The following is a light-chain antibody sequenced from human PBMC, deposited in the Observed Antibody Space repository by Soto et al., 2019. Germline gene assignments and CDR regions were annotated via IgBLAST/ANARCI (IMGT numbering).Light chain of an antibody. Sequence: EIVLTQSPATLSLSPGERATLSCRASQSVRNNLAWYQQQPGQAPRLLISDASNRATGIPARFSGSGSGTDFTLTISSLESEDFAVYHCQQRTNWPSFGQGTRLEIK. CDR2: DAS. CDR3: QQRTNWPS. V-gene: IGKV3-11*01. J-gene: IGKJ5*01. CDR1: QSVRNN.